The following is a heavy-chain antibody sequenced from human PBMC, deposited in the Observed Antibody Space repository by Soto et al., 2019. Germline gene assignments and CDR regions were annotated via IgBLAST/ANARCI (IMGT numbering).Heavy chain of an antibody. J-gene: IGHJ6*02. CDR1: GFTFSSYA. V-gene: IGHV3-30-3*01. Sequence: QVQLAESGGGVVQPGRSLRLSCAASGFTFSSYAMHWVRQAPGKGLEWVAVISYDGSNKYYADSVKGRFTISRDNSKNTLYVQMNSLRAEDTAVYYCAREEVSARKHYGMDVWGQGTTVTVSS. CDR2: ISYDGSNK. D-gene: IGHD1-20*01. CDR3: AREEVSARKHYGMDV.